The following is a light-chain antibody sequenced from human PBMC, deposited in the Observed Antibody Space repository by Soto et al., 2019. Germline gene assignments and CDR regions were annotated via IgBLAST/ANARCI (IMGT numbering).Light chain of an antibody. V-gene: IGKV3-20*01. Sequence: EIVLTQSPGTLSLSPGERATLSCRASQSVSSSYLAWYQQKPGQAPRLLIYGASNRATGIPDRFSGSGSGTDFTLTITRLEPEDFAVYYCQQFAMSPSPHYTFAQGTKLEIK. CDR1: QSVSSSY. J-gene: IGKJ2*01. CDR3: QQFAMSPSPHYT. CDR2: GAS.